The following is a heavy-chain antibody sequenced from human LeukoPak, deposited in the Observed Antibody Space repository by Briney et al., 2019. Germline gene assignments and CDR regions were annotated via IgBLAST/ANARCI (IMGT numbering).Heavy chain of an antibody. CDR1: GLTFSSYG. D-gene: IGHD2-15*01. CDR3: AKPRYCSGGSCLEDYYYGMDV. Sequence: GGSLRLSCAASGLTFSSYGMHWVRQAPGKGLEWVAFIRYDGSNKYYADSVEGRFTISRDNSKNTLYLQMNSLRAEDTAVYYCAKPRYCSGGSCLEDYYYGMDVWGQGTTVTVSS. CDR2: IRYDGSNK. V-gene: IGHV3-30*02. J-gene: IGHJ6*02.